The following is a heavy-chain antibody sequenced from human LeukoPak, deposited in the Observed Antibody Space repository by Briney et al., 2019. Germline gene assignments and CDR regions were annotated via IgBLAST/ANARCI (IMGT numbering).Heavy chain of an antibody. D-gene: IGHD3-10*01. J-gene: IGHJ6*02. V-gene: IGHV3-33*01. CDR1: GFTFSSCG. CDR2: IWYDGSNK. CDR3: ARKYYYGSGQYYYYAMDV. Sequence: PGGSLRLSCAASGFTFSSCGMQWVRQAPGRGGGWVAVIWYDGSNKYYADSVKGRFTNCRDNDKKTVYLKRNRQRGGDTAVYYCARKYYYGSGQYYYYAMDVWGQGTTVTVSS.